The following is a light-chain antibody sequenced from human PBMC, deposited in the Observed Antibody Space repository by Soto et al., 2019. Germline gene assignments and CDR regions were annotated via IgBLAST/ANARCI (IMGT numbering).Light chain of an antibody. J-gene: IGKJ4*01. CDR3: QQYYDTPPFT. V-gene: IGKV1-5*03. CDR2: KAS. Sequence: DIQLTQSPSTLSASVGDRVTITCRASQSISTWLAWYQQKPGKAPKLLIYKASSLESGVPDRFSGSGSGTDFTLTISSLQAEDVAVYYCQQYYDTPPFTFGGGTKVEIK. CDR1: QSISTW.